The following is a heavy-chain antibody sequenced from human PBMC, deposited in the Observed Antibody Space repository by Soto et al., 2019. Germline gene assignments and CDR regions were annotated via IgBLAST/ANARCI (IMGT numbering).Heavy chain of an antibody. Sequence: PSETLSLTCTVSGGSISSYYWSWIRQPAGKGLEWIGRIYTSGSTNYNPSLKSRVTMSVDTSKNQFSLKLSSVTAADTAVYYCARDHYYGSARANTHNWFDPWGQGTLVTVSS. CDR2: IYTSGST. D-gene: IGHD3-10*01. V-gene: IGHV4-4*07. CDR3: ARDHYYGSARANTHNWFDP. CDR1: GGSISSYY. J-gene: IGHJ5*02.